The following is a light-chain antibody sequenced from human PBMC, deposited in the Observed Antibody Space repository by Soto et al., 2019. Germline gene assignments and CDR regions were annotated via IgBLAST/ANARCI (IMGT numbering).Light chain of an antibody. CDR1: SSNIGSNT. V-gene: IGLV1-44*01. J-gene: IGLJ3*02. Sequence: QSVLTQTPSASGTPGQRVTISCSGSSSNIGSNTVNWYRQLPGTAPKVLIYSSSQRPSGVPDRFSGSKSGTSASLAISGLQSEDEGIYYCSAWDDSLDGPVFGGGPKLTVL. CDR3: SAWDDSLDGPV. CDR2: SSS.